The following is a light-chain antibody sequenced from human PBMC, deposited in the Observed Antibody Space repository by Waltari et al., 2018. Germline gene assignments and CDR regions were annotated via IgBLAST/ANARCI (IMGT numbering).Light chain of an antibody. CDR3: QKYSSSPRT. J-gene: IGKJ1*01. CDR1: QSVSSY. Sequence: LILTLSPATLSLSPGERATLSCRASQSVSSYLAWYQQKPGQAPRLLIYGASNGATGIPGRFSGSGSGTEFTLTISSLEREDFAVYYCQKYSSSPRTFGQGTKVEIK. V-gene: IGKV3-20*01. CDR2: GAS.